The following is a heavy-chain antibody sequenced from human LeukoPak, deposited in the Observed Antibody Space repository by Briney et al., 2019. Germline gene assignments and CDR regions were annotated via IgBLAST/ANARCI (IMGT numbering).Heavy chain of an antibody. D-gene: IGHD3-10*01. CDR2: INHSGST. CDR3: AGVRGRFGELPRVDY. J-gene: IGHJ4*02. Sequence: PSETLSLTCAVYGGSFSGYYWSWIRQPPGKGLEWIGEINHSGSTNYNPSLKSRVTISVDTSKNQFSLKLSSVTAADTAVYYCAGVRGRFGELPRVDYWGQGTLVTVSS. CDR1: GGSFSGYY. V-gene: IGHV4-34*01.